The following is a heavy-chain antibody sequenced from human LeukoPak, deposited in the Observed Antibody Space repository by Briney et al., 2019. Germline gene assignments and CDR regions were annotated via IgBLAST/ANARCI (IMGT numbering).Heavy chain of an antibody. CDR2: ISGSGGST. V-gene: IGHV3-23*01. D-gene: IGHD2-2*01. J-gene: IGHJ4*02. Sequence: GGSLRLSCVASGFTFSSYAMSWVRQAPGKGLEWVSAISGSGGSTYYADSVKGRFTISRDNSKNTLYLQMNSLRAEDTAVYYCARDRVENVAVVPAALYYWGQGTLVTVSS. CDR1: GFTFSSYA. CDR3: ARDRVENVAVVPAALYY.